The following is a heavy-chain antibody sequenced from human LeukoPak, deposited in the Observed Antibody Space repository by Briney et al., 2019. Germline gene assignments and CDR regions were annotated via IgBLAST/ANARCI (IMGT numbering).Heavy chain of an antibody. CDR2: IYYSGST. J-gene: IGHJ4*02. D-gene: IGHD3-22*01. Sequence: PSETLSLTCTVSGGSISSSSYYWGWIRQPPGKGLEWIGSIYYSGSTYYNPSLKSRVTISVDTSKNQFSLKLSSVTAADTAVYYCARRNGQWLLLRYYFDYWGQGTLVTVSS. CDR3: ARRNGQWLLLRYYFDY. CDR1: GGSISSSSYY. V-gene: IGHV4-39*07.